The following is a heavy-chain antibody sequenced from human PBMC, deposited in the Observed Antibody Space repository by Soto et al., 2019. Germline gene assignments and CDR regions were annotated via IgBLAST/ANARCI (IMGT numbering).Heavy chain of an antibody. V-gene: IGHV1-69*06. J-gene: IGHJ6*04. D-gene: IGHD3-3*01. CDR1: GGTFSSYA. CDR2: IIPIFGTA. CDR3: ARVLKRLGWSGYHRRGRYYGMDV. Sequence: SVKVSCKASGGTFSSYAISWVRQAPGQGLEWMGGIIPIFGTANYAQKFQGRVTITADKSTSTAYMELSSLRSEDTAVYYCARVLKRLGWSGYHRRGRYYGMDVWGEGTTVTGSS.